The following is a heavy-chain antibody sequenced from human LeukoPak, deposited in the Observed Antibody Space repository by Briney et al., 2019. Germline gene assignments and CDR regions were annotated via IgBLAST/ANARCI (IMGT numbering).Heavy chain of an antibody. CDR2: IYYSGST. D-gene: IGHD5-18*01. V-gene: IGHV4-39*07. CDR1: GGSISSSSYY. CDR3: ARGYSYGYEYNYFDY. Sequence: SETLSLTCTVSGGSISSSSYYWGWIRQPPGKGLEWIGSIYYSGSTNYNPSLKSRVTISVDTSKNQFSLKLSSVTAADTAVYYCARGYSYGYEYNYFDYWGQGTLVTVSS. J-gene: IGHJ4*02.